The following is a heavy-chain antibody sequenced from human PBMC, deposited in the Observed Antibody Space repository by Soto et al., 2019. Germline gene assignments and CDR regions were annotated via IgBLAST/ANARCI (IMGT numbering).Heavy chain of an antibody. D-gene: IGHD3-22*01. Sequence: GGSLRLSCAASGVTFNSYAMHWVRQAPGKGLEWVAVISFDGSNRYYADSVKGRFTISRDNSKNTLYLQMNSLRAEDTAVYYCARDSYYDSSCYWRYYYYGMDVWGQETTVTVSS. V-gene: IGHV3-30-3*01. J-gene: IGHJ6*02. CDR3: ARDSYYDSSCYWRYYYYGMDV. CDR1: GVTFNSYA. CDR2: ISFDGSNR.